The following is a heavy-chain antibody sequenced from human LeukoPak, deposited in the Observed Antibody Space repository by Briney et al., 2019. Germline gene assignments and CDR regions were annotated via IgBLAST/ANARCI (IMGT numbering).Heavy chain of an antibody. CDR3: TRNRGYYVNDY. D-gene: IGHD1-26*01. CDR2: LSMKWTA. CDR1: GASIRRSF. V-gene: IGHV4-59*01. J-gene: IGHJ4*02. Sequence: SETLSLTCTVSGASIRRSFWNWMRQPPGREGRRIGYLSMKWTANYKPSLNSRVTISADTSENQFSLKVSSVTAADTAVYYCTRNRGYYVNDYWGQGIMITVSS.